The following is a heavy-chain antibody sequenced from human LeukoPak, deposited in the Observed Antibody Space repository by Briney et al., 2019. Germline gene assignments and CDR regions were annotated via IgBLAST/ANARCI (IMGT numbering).Heavy chain of an antibody. J-gene: IGHJ5*02. D-gene: IGHD4-23*01. CDR2: ISGGGGNT. V-gene: IGHV3-23*01. Sequence: GGSLRPSCAASGFTFSSYAMSWVRQAPGKGPEWVSAISGGGGNTYYADSVKGRFTISRDDSKNTLFLQMNSLRVEDAAVYYCAKSPYVGDHGGPSAWGQGTLVTVSS. CDR1: GFTFSSYA. CDR3: AKSPYVGDHGGPSA.